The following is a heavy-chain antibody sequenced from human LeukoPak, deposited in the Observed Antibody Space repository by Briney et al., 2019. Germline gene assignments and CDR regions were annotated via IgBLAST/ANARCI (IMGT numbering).Heavy chain of an antibody. CDR2: IIPIFGTA. V-gene: IGHV1-69*06. D-gene: IGHD2-2*01. Sequence: SVKVSCKASGGTFSSYAISWVRQAPGQGLEWMGGIIPIFGTANYAQKFQGRVTITADKSTSTAYMELSSLWSEDTAVYYCARSLRYCSSTSCYVCGWDYYYYGMDVWGKGTTVTVSS. CDR1: GGTFSSYA. CDR3: ARSLRYCSSTSCYVCGWDYYYYGMDV. J-gene: IGHJ6*04.